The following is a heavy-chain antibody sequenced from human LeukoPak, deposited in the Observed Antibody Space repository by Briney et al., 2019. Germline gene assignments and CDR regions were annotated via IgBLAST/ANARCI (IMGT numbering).Heavy chain of an antibody. J-gene: IGHJ4*02. CDR3: TTETLVTSIRFY. CDR1: GSTFANAW. Sequence: GGSLRLSCAVSGSTFANAWMSWVRQAPGKGLEWVGHIKRKIDGGTTDYAAPVKRRFSISRDDSKKTLYLQMNSLKTEDTAVYYCTTETLVTSIRFYWGQGTLVAVSS. V-gene: IGHV3-15*01. D-gene: IGHD2-21*02. CDR2: IKRKIDGGTT.